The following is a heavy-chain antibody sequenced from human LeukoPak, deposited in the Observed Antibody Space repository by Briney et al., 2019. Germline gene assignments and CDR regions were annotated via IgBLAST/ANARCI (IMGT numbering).Heavy chain of an antibody. J-gene: IGHJ4*02. CDR2: INPSGGST. Sequence: ASVKVSCKTSGYTFTSYYMHWVRQAPGQGLEWVGIINPSGGSTSYAQKFQGRVTMTRDTSTSTVYMELSSLRSEDTAVYYCARGFGGYDSGAYYFDYWGQGTLVTVSS. D-gene: IGHD5-12*01. V-gene: IGHV1-46*01. CDR3: ARGFGGYDSGAYYFDY. CDR1: GYTFTSYY.